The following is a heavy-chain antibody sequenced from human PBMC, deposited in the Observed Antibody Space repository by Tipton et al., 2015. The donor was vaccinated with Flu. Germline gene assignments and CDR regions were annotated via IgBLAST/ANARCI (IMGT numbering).Heavy chain of an antibody. CDR2: IIPIFGLA. V-gene: IGHV1-69*01. CDR1: GDTFSSFA. D-gene: IGHD3-10*01. CDR3: AGVKYYYGSGRFYFDY. J-gene: IGHJ4*02. Sequence: QLVQSGAEVKKPGSSVKVSCKASGDTFSSFAISWVRQAPGQGLEWMGGIIPIFGLANYAQKFQGRVTISADESTSTAYMELSSLRSEDTAVYYCAGVKYYYGSGRFYFDYWGQGTLVTVSS.